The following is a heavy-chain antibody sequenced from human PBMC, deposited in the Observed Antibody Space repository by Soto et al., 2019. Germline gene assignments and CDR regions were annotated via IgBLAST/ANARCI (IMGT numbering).Heavy chain of an antibody. CDR2: ISAYNGNT. J-gene: IGHJ5*02. Sequence: ASVKVSCKASGYTFTSYGISWVRQAPGQGLEWMGWISAYNGNTNYAQKLQGRVTMTTDTSTSTAYMELRSPRSDDTAVYYCARTTIFGVVIISDNWFDPWGQGTLVTVSS. CDR3: ARTTIFGVVIISDNWFDP. CDR1: GYTFTSYG. V-gene: IGHV1-18*04. D-gene: IGHD3-3*01.